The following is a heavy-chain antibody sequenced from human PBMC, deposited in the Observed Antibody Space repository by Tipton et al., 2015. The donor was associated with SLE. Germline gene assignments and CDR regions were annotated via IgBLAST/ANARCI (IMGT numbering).Heavy chain of an antibody. J-gene: IGHJ4*02. D-gene: IGHD6-19*01. Sequence: SLRLSCAASGFTFSSYGMHWVRQAPGKGLEWVAVISYDGSNKYYADSVKGRFTISRDNAKNSLYLQMNSLRAEDTALYYCARGIAVAGTPFFDYWGQGTLVTVSS. CDR1: GFTFSSYG. V-gene: IGHV3-30*03. CDR3: ARGIAVAGTPFFDY. CDR2: ISYDGSNK.